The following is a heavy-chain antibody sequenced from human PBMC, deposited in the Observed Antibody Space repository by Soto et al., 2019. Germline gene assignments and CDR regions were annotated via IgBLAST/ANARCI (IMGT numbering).Heavy chain of an antibody. CDR1: GFSLSTSGVG. CDR3: VHIRYGSGLFDY. V-gene: IGHV2-5*02. J-gene: IGHJ4*02. Sequence: KESGPTLVKPTQTLTLTCHFSGFSLSTSGVGVGWIRQPPGKALEWLAHIYWDDDKRYSPSLKGRLTITKDTSKNQVVLTMTNMDPVDTATYYCVHIRYGSGLFDYWGQGTLVTVSS. CDR2: IYWDDDK. D-gene: IGHD3-10*01.